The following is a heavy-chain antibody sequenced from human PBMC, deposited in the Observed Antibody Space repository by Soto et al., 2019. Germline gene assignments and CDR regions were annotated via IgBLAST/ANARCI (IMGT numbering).Heavy chain of an antibody. Sequence: GGSLRLSCVVSGLTFSDYGFHWVRQAPGKGLDWVAAISYDGSFVYYANSVRGRFTISRDNSRNTLDLQMNTLRHEDTAVYYCAKERGRNRNFAMDVWGQGTSVTVSS. V-gene: IGHV3-30*18. J-gene: IGHJ6*02. D-gene: IGHD1-1*01. CDR1: GLTFSDYG. CDR2: ISYDGSFV. CDR3: AKERGRNRNFAMDV.